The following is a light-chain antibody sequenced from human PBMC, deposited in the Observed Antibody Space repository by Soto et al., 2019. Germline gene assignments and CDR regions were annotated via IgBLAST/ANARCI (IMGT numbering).Light chain of an antibody. Sequence: SYELTQPPSVSVAPGQTARITCGGNSIGRKTVPWYQQRPGQAPVLVVYDDSDRPSDIPERFSGSNSGDTATLTISRVEDGDEADYYCQVWDGTSEVFGTGTKVT. CDR1: SIGRKT. CDR2: DDS. V-gene: IGLV3-21*02. J-gene: IGLJ1*01. CDR3: QVWDGTSEV.